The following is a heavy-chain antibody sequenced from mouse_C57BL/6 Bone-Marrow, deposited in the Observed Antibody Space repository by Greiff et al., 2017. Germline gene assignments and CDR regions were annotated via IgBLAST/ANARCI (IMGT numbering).Heavy chain of an antibody. CDR3: ARRRVLGRDY. J-gene: IGHJ2*01. D-gene: IGHD4-1*01. CDR1: GYTFTSYG. V-gene: IGHV1-81*01. Sequence: VQLQQSGAELARPGASVKLSCKASGYTFTSYGISWVKQRTGQGLEWIGEIYPRSGNTYSNEKFKGKATLTADKSSSTAYMELRSLTSEDSAVYFCARRRVLGRDYWGQGTTLTVSS. CDR2: IYPRSGNT.